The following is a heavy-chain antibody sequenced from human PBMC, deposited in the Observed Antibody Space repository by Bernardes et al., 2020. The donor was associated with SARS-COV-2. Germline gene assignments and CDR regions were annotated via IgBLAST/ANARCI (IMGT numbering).Heavy chain of an antibody. V-gene: IGHV3-48*04. J-gene: IGHJ6*03. Sequence: GGSLRLSCAASGFTFSSYSMNWVRQAPGKGLEWVSYISSSSNTIYYADSVKGRFTISRDNAKNSLYLQMNSLRAEDTAVYYCARRHPRGVTHPYYMDVWGKGTTVTVSS. CDR1: GFTFSSYS. CDR2: ISSSSNTI. CDR3: ARRHPRGVTHPYYMDV.